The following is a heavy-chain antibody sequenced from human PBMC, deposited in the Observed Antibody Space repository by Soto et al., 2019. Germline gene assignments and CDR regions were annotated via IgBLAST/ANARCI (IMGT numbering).Heavy chain of an antibody. J-gene: IGHJ4*02. CDR3: AKVFGGGGKTRGYFDC. CDR1: GFTFSSYN. Sequence: EVQLVESGGGLVKPGGSLRLSCEASGFTFSSYNMNWVRQAPGKGLEWVSDISAGSSYRYYADSVKGRFTISRDNAKNTLYLEMNSMGADDKDEYASAKVFGGGGKTRGYFDCWGQGILGTVSS. V-gene: IGHV3-21*01. D-gene: IGHD2-15*01. CDR2: ISAGSSYR.